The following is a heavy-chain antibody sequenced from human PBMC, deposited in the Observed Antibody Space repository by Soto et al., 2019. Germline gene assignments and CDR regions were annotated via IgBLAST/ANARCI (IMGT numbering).Heavy chain of an antibody. Sequence: QVQMVESGGGVVQPGRSLRLSCVASGFGFSNYGMHWARQAPGKGLEWVTMISHDGRNKYYADSVKGRFTISRDNSKNTLYLQMSSLSPEGTAVYYCAGRLYYYDYCGQGVLVTVSS. CDR2: ISHDGRNK. V-gene: IGHV3-30*03. J-gene: IGHJ4*02. CDR3: AGRLYYYDY. CDR1: GFGFSNYG. D-gene: IGHD2-15*01.